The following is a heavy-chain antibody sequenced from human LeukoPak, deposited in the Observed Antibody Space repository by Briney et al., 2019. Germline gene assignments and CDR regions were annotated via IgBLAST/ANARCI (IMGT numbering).Heavy chain of an antibody. CDR2: IIPIFGTA. D-gene: IGHD3-9*01. Sequence: AASVKVSCKASGGTFSSYAISWVRQAPGQGLEWMGGIIPIFGTANYAQKFQGRVTITPDESTSTAYMELSSLRSEDTAVYYCASSTERYFGYWGQGTLVTVSS. CDR1: GGTFSSYA. CDR3: ASSTERYFGY. J-gene: IGHJ4*02. V-gene: IGHV1-69*13.